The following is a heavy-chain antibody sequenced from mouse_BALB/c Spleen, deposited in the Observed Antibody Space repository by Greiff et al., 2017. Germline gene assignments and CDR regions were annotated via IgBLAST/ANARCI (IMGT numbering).Heavy chain of an antibody. CDR2: INPSTGYT. CDR1: GYTFTSYW. Sequence: VQLQQSGAELAKPGASVKMSCKASGYTFTSYWMHWVKQRPGQGLEWIGYINPSTGYTEYNQKFKDKATLTADKSSSTAYMQLSSLTSEDSAVYYCATYGYDGGDYYAMDYWGQGTSVTVSS. CDR3: ATYGYDGGDYYAMDY. J-gene: IGHJ4*01. V-gene: IGHV1-7*01. D-gene: IGHD2-2*01.